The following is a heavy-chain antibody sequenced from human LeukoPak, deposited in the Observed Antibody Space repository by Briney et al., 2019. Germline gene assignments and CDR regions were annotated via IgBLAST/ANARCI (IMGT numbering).Heavy chain of an antibody. Sequence: GGSLRLSCAASGFTFSSYTMNWVRQAPGKGLEWVSSISSSSSYIYYADSVKGRFTISRDNAKNSLYLQMNSLRAEDTAVYYCARGRIRAVVTAFDIWGQGTMVTVSS. CDR3: ARGRIRAVVTAFDI. J-gene: IGHJ3*02. D-gene: IGHD4-23*01. CDR1: GFTFSSYT. V-gene: IGHV3-21*01. CDR2: ISSSSSYI.